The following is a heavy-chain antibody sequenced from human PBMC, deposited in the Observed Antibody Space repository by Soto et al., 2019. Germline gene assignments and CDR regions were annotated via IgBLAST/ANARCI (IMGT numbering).Heavy chain of an antibody. J-gene: IGHJ4*02. CDR1: GGSFSGYY. Sequence: QVQLQQWGAGLLKPSETLSLTCAVYGGSFSGYYWSWIRQPPGKGLEWIGEINHSGSTNYNPSLKSRVTISVDTSKNQFSLKLSSVTAADTAVYYCARGGGYNHRGLVNWGQGTLVTVSS. V-gene: IGHV4-34*01. CDR2: INHSGST. D-gene: IGHD5-12*01. CDR3: ARGGGYNHRGLVN.